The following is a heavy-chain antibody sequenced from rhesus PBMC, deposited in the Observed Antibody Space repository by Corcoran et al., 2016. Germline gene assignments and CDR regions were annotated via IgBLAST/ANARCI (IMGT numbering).Heavy chain of an antibody. V-gene: IGHV4S19*01. CDR2: IICSSDTT. CDR3: ARADSNYRDWYFDI. J-gene: IGHJ2*01. D-gene: IGHD4-23*01. CDR1: GGSISSSNW. Sequence: QVQLQESGPGLVKPSETLSLTCAVSGGSISSSNWWSWIRQPPGKGLEWIGYIICSSDTTYYHPSLNRRVTISKATSKNQFSLKLSSVTAADTAVYYCARADSNYRDWYFDIWGPGTPITISS.